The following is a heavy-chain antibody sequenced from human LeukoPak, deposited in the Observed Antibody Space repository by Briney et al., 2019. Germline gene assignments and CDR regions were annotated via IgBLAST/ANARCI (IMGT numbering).Heavy chain of an antibody. D-gene: IGHD3-16*01. J-gene: IGHJ4*02. CDR2: ISSSSSYI. V-gene: IGHV3-21*01. Sequence: GGSLRLSCAASGFTFSSYAMHWVRQAPGKGLEWVSSISSSSSYIYYADSVKGRFTISRDNAKNSLYLQMNSLRAEDTAVYYCAREPGGLGEFPNWGQGTLVTVSS. CDR3: AREPGGLGEFPN. CDR1: GFTFSSYA.